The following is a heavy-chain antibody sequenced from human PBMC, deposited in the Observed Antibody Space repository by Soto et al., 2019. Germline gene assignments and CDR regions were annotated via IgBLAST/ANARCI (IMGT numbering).Heavy chain of an antibody. V-gene: IGHV4-34*01. CDR3: ARTRITGTTVPDAFDI. CDR1: GGSFSGYY. J-gene: IGHJ3*02. D-gene: IGHD1-7*01. CDR2: INHSGST. Sequence: SETLSLTCAVYGGSFSGYYWSWIRQPPGKGLEWIGEINHSGSTNYNPSLKSRVTISVDTSKNQFSLKLSSVTAADTAVYYCARTRITGTTVPDAFDIWGQGTMVTVSS.